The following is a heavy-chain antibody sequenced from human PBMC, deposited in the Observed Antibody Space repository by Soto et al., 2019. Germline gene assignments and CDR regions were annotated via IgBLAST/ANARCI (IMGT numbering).Heavy chain of an antibody. V-gene: IGHV3-49*03. CDR1: GFTFGDYA. CDR3: TRAYCGGDCPKPDAFDI. D-gene: IGHD2-21*02. CDR2: IRSKAYGGTT. Sequence: GGSLRLSCTASGFTFGDYAMSWFRQAPGKGLEWVGFIRSKAYGGTTEYAASVKGRFTISRDDSKSIAYLQMNSLKTEDTAVYYCTRAYCGGDCPKPDAFDIWGQGTMVTVSS. J-gene: IGHJ3*02.